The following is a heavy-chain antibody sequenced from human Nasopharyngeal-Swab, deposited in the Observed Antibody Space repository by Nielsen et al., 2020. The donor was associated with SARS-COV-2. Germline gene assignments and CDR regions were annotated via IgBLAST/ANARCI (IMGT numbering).Heavy chain of an antibody. Sequence: SETLSLTCTVSGDSISRYYWTWIRQPPGKGLEWIGYIYYTGSTNYNPSLKSRVTILLDTPKNQFSLKLTSVTAADTAVYYCAREKVLFGWSSSSGDSFDIWGQGTMVTVSS. CDR1: GDSISRYY. V-gene: IGHV4-59*01. J-gene: IGHJ3*02. CDR2: IYYTGST. CDR3: AREKVLFGWSSSSGDSFDI. D-gene: IGHD6-6*01.